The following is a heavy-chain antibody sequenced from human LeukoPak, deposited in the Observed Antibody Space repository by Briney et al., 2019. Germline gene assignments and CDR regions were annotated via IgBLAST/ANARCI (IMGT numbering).Heavy chain of an antibody. V-gene: IGHV4-59*01. J-gene: IGHJ6*03. CDR3: ARLTNRITMVRGVGSAYYYYYMDV. Sequence: SETLSLTCTVSGGSISSYYWSWIRQPPEKGLEWIGYIYYSGSTNYNPSLKSRVTISVDTSKNQFSLKLSSVTAADTAVYYCARLTNRITMVRGVGSAYYYYYMDVWGKGNTVTVSS. D-gene: IGHD3-10*01. CDR2: IYYSGST. CDR1: GGSISSYY.